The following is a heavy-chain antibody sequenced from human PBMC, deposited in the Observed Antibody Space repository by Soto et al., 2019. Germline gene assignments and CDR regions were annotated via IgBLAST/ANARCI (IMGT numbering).Heavy chain of an antibody. CDR1: GYTFTSYD. J-gene: IGHJ6*02. CDR2: MNPNSGNT. D-gene: IGHD5-12*01. CDR3: ARGRGRVNYYYGMDV. V-gene: IGHV1-8*01. Sequence: GASVKVSCKASGYTFTSYDINWVRQATGQGLEWMGWMNPNSGNTGYAQKFQGRVTMTRDTSISTAYMELSRLRSDDTAVYYCARGRGRVNYYYGMDVWGQGTTVTVSS.